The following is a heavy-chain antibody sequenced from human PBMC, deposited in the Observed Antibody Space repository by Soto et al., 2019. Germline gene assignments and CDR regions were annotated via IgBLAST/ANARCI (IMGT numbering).Heavy chain of an antibody. CDR3: ARVSTGRPMVRRQGGMDV. CDR2: IIPIFGTA. D-gene: IGHD3-10*01. V-gene: IGHV1-69*01. CDR1: GGTFSSYA. J-gene: IGHJ6*02. Sequence: QVQLVQSGAEVKKPGSSVKVSCKASGGTFSSYAISWVRQAPGQWLEWMGGIIPIFGTANYAQKFQGRVTITADESTSTAYMELSSLRSEDTAVYYCARVSTGRPMVRRQGGMDVWGQGTTVTVSS.